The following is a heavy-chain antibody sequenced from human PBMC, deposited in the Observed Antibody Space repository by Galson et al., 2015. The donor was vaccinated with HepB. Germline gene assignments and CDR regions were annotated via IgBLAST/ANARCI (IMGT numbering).Heavy chain of an antibody. Sequence: SLRLSCAASGFTFSSYSMNWVRQAPGKGLEWVSYISSSSSTIYYADSVKGRFTISRDNAKNSLYLQMNSLRAEDTAVYYCARDLALWFRDMAGPWGQGTLVTVSS. CDR3: ARDLALWFRDMAGP. CDR1: GFTFSSYS. V-gene: IGHV3-48*01. CDR2: ISSSSSTI. J-gene: IGHJ5*02. D-gene: IGHD3-10*01.